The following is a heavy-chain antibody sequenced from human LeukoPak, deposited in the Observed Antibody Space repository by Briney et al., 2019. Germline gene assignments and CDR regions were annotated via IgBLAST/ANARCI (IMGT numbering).Heavy chain of an antibody. Sequence: PSETLSLTCTVAGGSISNYHWSWIRQPPGKGLEWIGYIYSSGSTNYNPSLESRLTISVDTSKNQLSLRLRSMTAADTAVYYCARLGYSSSWYKLDYWGQGTLVTVSS. J-gene: IGHJ4*02. CDR1: GGSISNYH. CDR3: ARLGYSSSWYKLDY. CDR2: IYSSGST. V-gene: IGHV4-59*08. D-gene: IGHD6-13*01.